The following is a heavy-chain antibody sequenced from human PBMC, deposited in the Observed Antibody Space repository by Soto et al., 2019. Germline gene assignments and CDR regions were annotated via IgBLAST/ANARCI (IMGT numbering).Heavy chain of an antibody. J-gene: IGHJ6*02. Sequence: EVQLVQSGAEVKKPGESLKISCKGSVYSFTSYWIGWVRQMPGQGLEWMGIIYPGDSVTRYSPSFQGQVTIPADKSISTADLQWSSLNASDTAMYYCARLVVRGVNYYYYCMDVWGQGTTVTVSS. CDR1: VYSFTSYW. V-gene: IGHV5-51*03. CDR2: IYPGDSVT. CDR3: ARLVVRGVNYYYYCMDV. D-gene: IGHD3-10*01.